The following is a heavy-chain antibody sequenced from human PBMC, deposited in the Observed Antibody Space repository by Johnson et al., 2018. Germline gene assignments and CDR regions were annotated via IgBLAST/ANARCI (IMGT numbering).Heavy chain of an antibody. CDR2: ISWNSGSI. D-gene: IGHD3-3*01. CDR1: GFTFDDYA. V-gene: IGHV3-9*01. Sequence: VQLVESGGGLVQPGRSLRLSCAASGFTFDDYAMHWVRQAPGKGLEWVSGISWNSGSIGYADSVEGRFTISRDNAKNSLYLQMNSVRPEDTALYYCAKAPVGWLGEGAEYFQHWGQGTLVTVSS. CDR3: AKAPVGWLGEGAEYFQH. J-gene: IGHJ1*01.